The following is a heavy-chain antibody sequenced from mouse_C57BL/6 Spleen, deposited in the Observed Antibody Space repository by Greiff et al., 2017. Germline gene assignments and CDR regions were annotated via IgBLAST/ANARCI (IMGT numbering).Heavy chain of an antibody. J-gene: IGHJ1*03. Sequence: VHVQQSGPELVKPGASVKISCKASGYSFTDYNMNWVKQSHGKRLEWIGVINPNYGTTSYNQKFKGKATLTVDQSSSTAYMQLNSLTSEASAVYYCAKDLGEVFGGWGTGTTVTVSS. CDR2: INPNYGTT. CDR3: AKDLGEVFGG. CDR1: GYSFTDYN. V-gene: IGHV1-39*01. D-gene: IGHD4-1*01.